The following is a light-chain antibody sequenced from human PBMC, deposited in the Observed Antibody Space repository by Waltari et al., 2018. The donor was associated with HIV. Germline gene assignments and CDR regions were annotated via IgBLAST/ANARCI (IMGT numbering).Light chain of an antibody. J-gene: IGLJ3*02. CDR3: SSYGDSLRVL. Sequence: QSALTQPPSASGSLGQSVTISCTGSSSDIGAYDSVSWFHQHPRSAPKRLLYEVTRRPSTVSDRFSGSRSGSTAFLTVAGLQPDDEATYFCSSYGDSLRVLFGGGTNVTVL. CDR2: EVT. CDR1: SSDIGAYDS. V-gene: IGLV2-8*01.